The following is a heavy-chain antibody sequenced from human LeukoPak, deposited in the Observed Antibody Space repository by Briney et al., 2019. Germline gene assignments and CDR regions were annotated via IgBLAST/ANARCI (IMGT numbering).Heavy chain of an antibody. CDR3: ARALGSGTYYG. CDR1: GFTFSTYE. D-gene: IGHD1-26*01. Sequence: GGSLRLSWAASGFTFSTYEMSWVRQAPGKGLEWVSCFYSGESTFYADSVKGRFTISRDISKNTLYLQMNRLRADDTAVYYCARALGSGTYYGWGQGTLVTVSS. J-gene: IGHJ4*02. CDR2: FYSGEST. V-gene: IGHV3-53*01.